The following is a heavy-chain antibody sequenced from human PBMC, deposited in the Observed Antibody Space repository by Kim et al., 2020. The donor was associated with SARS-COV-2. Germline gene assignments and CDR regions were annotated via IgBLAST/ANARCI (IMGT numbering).Heavy chain of an antibody. Sequence: GGSLRLSCAASGFTFSNAWMSWVRQAPGKGLEWVGRIKSKTDGGTTDYAAPVKGRFTISRDDSKNTLYLQMNSLKTEDTAVYYCTTDYESGYSSGWDIFDYWGQGTLVTVSS. D-gene: IGHD6-19*01. V-gene: IGHV3-15*01. CDR3: TTDYESGYSSGWDIFDY. CDR2: IKSKTDGGTT. CDR1: GFTFSNAW. J-gene: IGHJ4*02.